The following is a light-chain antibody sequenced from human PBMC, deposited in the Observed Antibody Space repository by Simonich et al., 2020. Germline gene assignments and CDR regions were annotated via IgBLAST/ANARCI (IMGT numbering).Light chain of an antibody. Sequence: QSALTQPASVSGSPGQSITISCTGTSSDFGSYNLVSWYQQHPGKAPKLMIYEGSKRSSGVSNRCSGSKSGNTASLTISGLQAEDEADYYCSSYTSSSTLVVFGGGTKLTVL. CDR3: SSYTSSSTLVV. V-gene: IGLV2-14*02. CDR1: SSDFGSYNL. CDR2: EGS. J-gene: IGLJ2*01.